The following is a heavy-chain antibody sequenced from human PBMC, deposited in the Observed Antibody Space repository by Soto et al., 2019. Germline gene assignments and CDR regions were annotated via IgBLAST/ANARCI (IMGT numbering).Heavy chain of an antibody. V-gene: IGHV3-23*01. CDR1: GFNFNSNV. J-gene: IGHJ5*02. CDR2: IRDDGVTT. D-gene: IGHD1-7*01. CDR3: AKANHFDAGRLNYLDP. Sequence: GGSLRLSCTASGFNFNSNVMSWVRQAPGKGLEWLAIIRDDGVTTYYAASVKGRFTISRDNSMNTLYLQMNTLRVEDTAVYFCAKANHFDAGRLNYLDPCGQGTLVTVSS.